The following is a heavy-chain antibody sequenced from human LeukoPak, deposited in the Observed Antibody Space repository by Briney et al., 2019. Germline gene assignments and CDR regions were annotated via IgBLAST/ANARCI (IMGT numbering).Heavy chain of an antibody. J-gene: IGHJ6*03. D-gene: IGHD5-18*01. V-gene: IGHV3-23*01. CDR3: ARQPYFYYYLDV. CDR2: IVGDSTIE. CDR1: GFAFNNDA. Sequence: GGSLRLSCAASGFAFNNDAMTWVRQPPGKGLEWVSTIVGDSTIEYYADSVKGRFTISSDNSKTMLFLHMNSLRAEDTAIYYCARQPYFYYYLDVWGKGTTVTVTS.